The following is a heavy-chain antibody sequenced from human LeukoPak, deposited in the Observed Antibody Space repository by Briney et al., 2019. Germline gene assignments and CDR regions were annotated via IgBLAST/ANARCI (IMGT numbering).Heavy chain of an antibody. D-gene: IGHD3-22*01. Sequence: SVKVSCKASGGTFSSYAISWVRQAPGQGLEWMGGIIPIFGTANYAQKFQGRVTITADESTSTAYMELSSLRSEDTAVYYCASGGSESSGYYLRFDYWGQGTLVTVSS. CDR2: IIPIFGTA. J-gene: IGHJ4*02. CDR3: ASGGSESSGYYLRFDY. CDR1: GGTFSSYA. V-gene: IGHV1-69*13.